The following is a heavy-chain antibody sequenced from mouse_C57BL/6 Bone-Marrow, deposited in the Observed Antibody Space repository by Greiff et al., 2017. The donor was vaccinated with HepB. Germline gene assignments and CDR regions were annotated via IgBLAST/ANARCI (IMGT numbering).Heavy chain of an antibody. V-gene: IGHV1-59*01. D-gene: IGHD2-3*01. Sequence: QVQLQQPGAELVRPGTSVKLSCKASGYTFTSYWMHWVKQRPGQGLEWIGVIDPSDSYTNYNQKFKGKATLTVDTSSSTAYMQLSSLTSEDSAVYYCARDDGYYVPWYFDVWGTGTMVTVSS. CDR2: IDPSDSYT. J-gene: IGHJ1*03. CDR1: GYTFTSYW. CDR3: ARDDGYYVPWYFDV.